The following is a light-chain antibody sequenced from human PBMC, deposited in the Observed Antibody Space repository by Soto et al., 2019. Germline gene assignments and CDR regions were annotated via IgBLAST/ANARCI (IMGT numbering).Light chain of an antibody. Sequence: EIVLTQSPGTLSLSPGERATLSCRASQSVSSSYLAWYQQKPGQAPRLFIYGASTRATGIPDRFSGSGSRTDFTLTISRLEPEDFAVYYCQQYGTSPRTFGQGTKV. V-gene: IGKV3-20*01. CDR3: QQYGTSPRT. CDR1: QSVSSSY. J-gene: IGKJ1*01. CDR2: GAS.